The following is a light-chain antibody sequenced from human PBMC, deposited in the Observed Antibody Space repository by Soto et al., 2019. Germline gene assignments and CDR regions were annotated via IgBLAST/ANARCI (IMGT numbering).Light chain of an antibody. CDR1: SGHSNYA. CDR2: INSDGSH. CDR3: QASGTGIRG. V-gene: IGLV4-69*01. J-gene: IGLJ3*02. Sequence: QPVLTQSPSASAPLGASVKLTCTLSSGHSNYAVAWHLQQPEKGPRYLMTINSDGSHSRGDGIPDRFSGSSSGTERYLTISGLQFDDEADYYCQASGTGIRGFGGGTKLTVL.